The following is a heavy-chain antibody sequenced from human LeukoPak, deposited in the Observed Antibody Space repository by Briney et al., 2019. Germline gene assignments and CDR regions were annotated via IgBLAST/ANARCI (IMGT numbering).Heavy chain of an antibody. CDR2: IYYSGST. J-gene: IGHJ4*02. D-gene: IGHD5/OR15-5a*01. Sequence: PSETLSLTCTVSGGSISSSSYYWGWIRQPPGKGLEWIGSIYYSGSTHYNPSLKSRVTISVDTSKNQFSLKLSSVTAADTAVYYCARHHAFRLRPYYFDYWGQGTLVTVSS. CDR3: ARHHAFRLRPYYFDY. V-gene: IGHV4-39*01. CDR1: GGSISSSSYY.